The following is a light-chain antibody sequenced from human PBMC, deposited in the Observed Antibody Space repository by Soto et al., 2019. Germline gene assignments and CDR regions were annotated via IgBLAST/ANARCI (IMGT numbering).Light chain of an antibody. V-gene: IGLV7-46*01. CDR3: LFTYNGARV. J-gene: IGLJ2*01. Sequence: AVVTQEPSLTVSPGGTFTLTCRLSTGVVTSGHYPYWFQQRPGQAPTTLIYDTSKKHSWTHARFSGSLLGGKAALTLSGAQPEDEADYSCLFTYNGARVFGGGTKLPVL. CDR1: TGVVTSGHY. CDR2: DTS.